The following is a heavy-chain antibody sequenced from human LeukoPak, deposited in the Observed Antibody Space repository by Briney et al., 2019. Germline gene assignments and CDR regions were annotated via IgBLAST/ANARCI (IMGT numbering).Heavy chain of an antibody. D-gene: IGHD3-3*01. V-gene: IGHV1-18*01. J-gene: IGHJ5*02. CDR2: ISAYNGNT. Sequence: ASVKVSCKASGYTFTSYSFSWVRQAPGQGLEWMGWISAYNGNTNYAQKFQGRVTMTTDASTRTAYMELRSLRSDDTAVYYCARGLEWLTRRHNWFDPWGQGTLVTVSS. CDR3: ARGLEWLTRRHNWFDP. CDR1: GYTFTSYS.